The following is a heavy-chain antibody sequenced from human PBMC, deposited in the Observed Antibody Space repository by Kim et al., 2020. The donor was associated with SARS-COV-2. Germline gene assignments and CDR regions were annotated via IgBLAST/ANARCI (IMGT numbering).Heavy chain of an antibody. Sequence: SPSLKSRLTITKDTSKNQVVLTMTNMDPVDTATYYCAHLYSSGWAYYFDYWGQGTLVTVSS. D-gene: IGHD6-19*01. CDR3: AHLYSSGWAYYFDY. V-gene: IGHV2-5*01. J-gene: IGHJ4*02.